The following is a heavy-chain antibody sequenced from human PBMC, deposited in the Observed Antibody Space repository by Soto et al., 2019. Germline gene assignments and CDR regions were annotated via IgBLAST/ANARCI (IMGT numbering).Heavy chain of an antibody. J-gene: IGHJ5*02. CDR3: AREEAPQGWFDP. CDR2: IIPIFGTA. V-gene: IGHV1-69*01. CDR1: VGTFSSYA. Sequence: QVQLVQSGAEVKKPGSSVKVSCKASVGTFSSYAISWVRQAPGQGLEWMGGIIPIFGTANYAQKFQGRVTITAEESTSTAYMELSSLRSEDTAVYYCAREEAPQGWFDPWGQGTLVTVSS.